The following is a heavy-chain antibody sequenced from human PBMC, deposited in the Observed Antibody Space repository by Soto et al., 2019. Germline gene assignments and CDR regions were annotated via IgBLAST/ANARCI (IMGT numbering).Heavy chain of an antibody. Sequence: PSETLSLTCAVSGYSISSGYYWGWIRQPPGKGLEWIGSIYHSGSTYYNPSLKSRVTISVDTSKNQFSLKLSSVTAADTAVYYCARDGVVLMVYAIPAARCFDYWGQGTLVTVSS. CDR3: ARDGVVLMVYAIPAARCFDY. J-gene: IGHJ4*02. V-gene: IGHV4-38-2*02. D-gene: IGHD2-8*01. CDR1: GYSISSGYY. CDR2: IYHSGST.